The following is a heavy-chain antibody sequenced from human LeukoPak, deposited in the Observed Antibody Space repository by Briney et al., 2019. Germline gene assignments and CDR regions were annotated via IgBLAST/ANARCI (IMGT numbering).Heavy chain of an antibody. CDR2: IKQDGSEK. D-gene: IGHD3-16*01. Sequence: GGSLRLSCAASGFTFSSYWMSWVRQAPGKGLEWVANIKQDGSEKYYVDSVKGRFTISRDNGKNSLFLQMRSLRVEDTAVYYSAKETGWIRGGSAYWGQGTLVTVSS. J-gene: IGHJ4*02. CDR3: AKETGWIRGGSAY. V-gene: IGHV3-7*01. CDR1: GFTFSSYW.